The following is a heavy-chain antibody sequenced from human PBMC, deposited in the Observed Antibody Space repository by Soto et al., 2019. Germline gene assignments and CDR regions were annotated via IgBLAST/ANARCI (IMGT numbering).Heavy chain of an antibody. CDR1: GGSIRDYF. CDR3: ARVGGDDFGDSGGFDY. V-gene: IGHV4-59*01. Sequence: SETLSLTCTVSGGSIRDYFWTWIRQPPGKGLEWIGYIYYSGRTNYNPSLKSRVSISVDTSKNHFSLQLSSVTAADTAVYYCARVGGDDFGDSGGFDYWGQGTLVTVS. D-gene: IGHD4-17*01. CDR2: IYYSGRT. J-gene: IGHJ4*02.